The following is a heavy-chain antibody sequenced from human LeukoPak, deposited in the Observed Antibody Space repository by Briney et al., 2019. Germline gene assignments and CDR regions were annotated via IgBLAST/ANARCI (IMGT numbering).Heavy chain of an antibody. J-gene: IGHJ4*02. CDR2: ISSNGGST. Sequence: GGSLRLSCSASGFTFSSYAMHWVRQAPGKGLEYVSAISSNGGSTYYADSEKGRFTISRDNSKNTLYLQMSSLRAEDTAVYYCVNLAKFAGEDYWGQGTLVTVSS. CDR1: GFTFSSYA. CDR3: VNLAKFAGEDY. D-gene: IGHD3-10*01. V-gene: IGHV3-64D*06.